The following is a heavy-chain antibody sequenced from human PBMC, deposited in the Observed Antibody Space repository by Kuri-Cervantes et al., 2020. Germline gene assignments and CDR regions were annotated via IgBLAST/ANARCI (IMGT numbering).Heavy chain of an antibody. V-gene: IGHV3-48*03. D-gene: IGHD4-23*01. CDR3: AKDTDDGGNSLSKFFDY. CDR2: ISSSGSTI. CDR1: GFTFSSYE. Sequence: GGSLRLSCAASGFTFSSYEMNWVRQAPGKGLEWVSYISSSGSTIYYADSVKGRFTISRDNAKNSLYLQMNSLRAEDTAFYYCAKDTDDGGNSLSKFFDYWGQGTLVTVSS. J-gene: IGHJ4*02.